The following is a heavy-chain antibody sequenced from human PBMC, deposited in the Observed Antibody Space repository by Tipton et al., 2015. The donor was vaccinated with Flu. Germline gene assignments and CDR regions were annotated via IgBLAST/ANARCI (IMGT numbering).Heavy chain of an antibody. J-gene: IGHJ3*01. Sequence: TLSLTCSVSGVSTSSSSFYWGWIRRPPGKGLEWIGNIYYSGITYYNPSLMSRLTISGDTSKNEFSLKLNSVTAADTAVYYCARVTSFGEVFTVAGAFDVWGQGTVVTVSS. CDR3: ARVTSFGEVFTVAGAFDV. CDR1: GVSTSSSSFY. V-gene: IGHV4-39*07. CDR2: IYYSGIT. D-gene: IGHD3-16*01.